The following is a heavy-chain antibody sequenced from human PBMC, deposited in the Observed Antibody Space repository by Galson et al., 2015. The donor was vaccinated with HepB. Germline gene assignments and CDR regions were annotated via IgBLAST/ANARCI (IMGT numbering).Heavy chain of an antibody. D-gene: IGHD1/OR15-1a*01. J-gene: IGHJ6*02. CDR1: GGTFSSYT. CDR2: IIPILGIA. V-gene: IGHV1-69*02. CDR3: ASGEQQRASYGMDV. Sequence: SVKVSCKASGGTFSSYTISWVRQAPGQGLEWMGRIIPILGIANYAQKFQGRVTITADKSSSTAYMELSSLRSEDTAVYYCASGEQQRASYGMDVWGQGTLVTVSS.